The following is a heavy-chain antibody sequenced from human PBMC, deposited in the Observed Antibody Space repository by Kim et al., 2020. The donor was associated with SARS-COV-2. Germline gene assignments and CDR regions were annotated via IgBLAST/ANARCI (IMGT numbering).Heavy chain of an antibody. CDR1: GGSFSGYY. V-gene: IGHV4-34*01. J-gene: IGHJ6*02. CDR3: ARGARGIAVAGTRYYYGMDV. D-gene: IGHD6-19*01. Sequence: SETLSLTCAVYGGSFSGYYWSWIRQPPGKGLEWIGEINHSGSTNYNPSLKSRVTISVDTSKNQFSLKLSSVTAADTAVYYCARGARGIAVAGTRYYYGMDVWGQGTTVTVSS. CDR2: INHSGST.